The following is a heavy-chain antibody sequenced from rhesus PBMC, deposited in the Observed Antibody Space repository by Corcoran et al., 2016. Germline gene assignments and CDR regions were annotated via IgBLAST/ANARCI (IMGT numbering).Heavy chain of an antibody. Sequence: QVLLQESGPGLVKPSETLSLSCAVSGGSINAHYYWNLIRHHPGQGLEWIGNFYGSVGRTYYNPSSQSRVTISKDTSKSQFSLKLNSVTAADTAVYYCVRKSIIAAGALDVWGRGVLVIVSS. J-gene: IGHJ5-2*02. CDR1: GGSINAHYY. CDR2: FYGSVGRT. D-gene: IGHD6-31*01. V-gene: IGHV4S7*01. CDR3: VRKSIIAAGALDV.